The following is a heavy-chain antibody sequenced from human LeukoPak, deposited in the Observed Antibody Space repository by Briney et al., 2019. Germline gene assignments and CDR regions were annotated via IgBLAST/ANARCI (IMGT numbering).Heavy chain of an antibody. Sequence: PGESLRLSCAASGFTFSNAWMSWVRQAPGKGLEWVGRIKSKTYGGTTDYAAPVKGRFTISRDDSKNTVYLQMNSLKTEDTGVYYCSTATSYWGQGSLVTVSS. CDR3: STATSY. CDR2: IKSKTYGGTT. V-gene: IGHV3-15*01. J-gene: IGHJ4*02. CDR1: GFTFSNAW.